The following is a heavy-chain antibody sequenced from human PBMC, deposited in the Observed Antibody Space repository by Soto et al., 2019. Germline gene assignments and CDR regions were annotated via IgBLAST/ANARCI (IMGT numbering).Heavy chain of an antibody. CDR1: GYSFTTYC. V-gene: IGHV5-51*01. CDR3: ARSRRGAYSSGWYSPSGYYNYGIDV. D-gene: IGHD6-19*01. J-gene: IGHJ6*02. CDR2: IYPGDSDT. Sequence: PGESLRISWNASGYSFTTYCILRVRQMPGKGLEWMGIIYPGDSDTKYSPSLQGQVTISADTSISTAYLQWTSLKASDTAMYYCARSRRGAYSSGWYSPSGYYNYGIDVWGQGTKVTVSS.